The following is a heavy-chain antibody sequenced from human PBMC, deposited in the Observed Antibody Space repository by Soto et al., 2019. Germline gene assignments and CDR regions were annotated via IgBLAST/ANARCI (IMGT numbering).Heavy chain of an antibody. D-gene: IGHD3-22*01. CDR1: GFTFSSYG. Sequence: QVQLVESGGGVVQPGRSLRLSCAASGFTFSSYGMHWVRQAPGKGLEWVAVISYDGSNKYYADSVKGRFTISRDNSKNTLYLQRNSGRAEDTAVYYCAKDQRSDSSGYYLDYWGQGTLVTVSS. J-gene: IGHJ4*02. CDR2: ISYDGSNK. CDR3: AKDQRSDSSGYYLDY. V-gene: IGHV3-30*18.